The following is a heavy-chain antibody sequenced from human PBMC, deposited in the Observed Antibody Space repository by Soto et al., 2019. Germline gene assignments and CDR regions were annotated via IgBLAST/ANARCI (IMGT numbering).Heavy chain of an antibody. CDR1: GFTFSSYE. V-gene: IGHV3-48*03. Sequence: PGGSLRLACAASGFTFSSYEMNWVRQAAGKGLEWVSYISSSGSTIYYADSVKGRFTISRDNAKNSLYLQMNSLRAEDTAVYYCARDGKSLELPGNWFDPWGQGTLVTVSS. CDR2: ISSSGSTI. D-gene: IGHD1-7*01. J-gene: IGHJ5*02. CDR3: ARDGKSLELPGNWFDP.